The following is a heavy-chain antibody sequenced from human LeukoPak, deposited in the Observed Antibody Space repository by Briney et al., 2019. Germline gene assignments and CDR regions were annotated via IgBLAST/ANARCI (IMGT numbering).Heavy chain of an antibody. V-gene: IGHV4-59*08. J-gene: IGHJ4*02. CDR2: IYHSGST. CDR1: GGSISSYY. D-gene: IGHD6-19*01. CDR3: ASPLAVAGPPDY. Sequence: SETLSLTCTVSGGSISSYYWSWIRQPPGKGLEWIGSIYHSGSTYYNPSLKSRVTISVDTSKNQFSLKLSSVTAADTAVYYCASPLAVAGPPDYWGQGTLVTVSS.